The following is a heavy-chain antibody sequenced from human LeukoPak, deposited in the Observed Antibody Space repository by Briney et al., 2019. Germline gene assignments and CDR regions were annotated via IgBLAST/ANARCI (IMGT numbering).Heavy chain of an antibody. CDR2: IKQDGSEK. J-gene: IGHJ6*02. V-gene: IGHV3-7*01. D-gene: IGHD1-26*01. CDR3: ARLVRGGATSALRYYYYYGMDV. Sequence: PGGSLRLSCAASGFTVSSNYMSWVRQAPGKGLEWVANIKQDGSEKYYVDSVKGRFTISRDNAKNSLYLQMNSLRAEDTAVYYCARLVRGGATSALRYYYYYGMDVWGQGTTVIVSS. CDR1: GFTVSSNY.